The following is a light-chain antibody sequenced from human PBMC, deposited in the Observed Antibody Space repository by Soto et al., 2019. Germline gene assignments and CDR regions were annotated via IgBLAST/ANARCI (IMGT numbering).Light chain of an antibody. CDR1: PSVSSSY. CDR2: GAS. J-gene: IGKJ2*01. V-gene: IGKV3-20*01. CDR3: QQYGSSPHT. Sequence: EIVLTQSPGTLSFSPGERATLSGRASPSVSSSYLAWYQHKPGQAPRLLIYGASSRATGIPDRFSGSGSGTDCNLTISILEPEDFAVYSWQQYGSSPHTFGQGTKLQIK.